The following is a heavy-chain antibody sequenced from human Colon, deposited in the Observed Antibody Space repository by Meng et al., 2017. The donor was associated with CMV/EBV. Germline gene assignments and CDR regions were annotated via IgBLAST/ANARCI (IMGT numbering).Heavy chain of an antibody. Sequence: GESLKISCVASGFTFSDYYMYWIRQAPGKGLEWVSYISSSGNTLYYAGSVKGRFTISRDNARNSLYLQMDTLRAEDTAVYYCAREVYVGSLGFGMDVWGLGTTVTVSS. V-gene: IGHV3-11*01. CDR2: ISSSGNTL. CDR3: AREVYVGSLGFGMDV. J-gene: IGHJ6*02. CDR1: GFTFSDYY. D-gene: IGHD3-16*01.